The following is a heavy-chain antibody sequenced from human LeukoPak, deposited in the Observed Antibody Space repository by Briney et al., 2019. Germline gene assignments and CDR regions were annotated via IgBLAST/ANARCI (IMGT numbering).Heavy chain of an antibody. CDR1: RYTFTNYP. CDR2: INTNTGNP. CDR3: ARGGYSRGQGSPFDY. V-gene: IGHV7-4-1*02. D-gene: IGHD6-19*01. J-gene: IGHJ4*02. Sequence: ASVKVSCKASRYTFTNYPMIWVRQAPGQGLECVGWINTNTGNPTYAQGFTGRFLFSLDTSVGTTYLQIISIRTEDTAVYYCARGGYSRGQGSPFDYWGQGTLFTVSS.